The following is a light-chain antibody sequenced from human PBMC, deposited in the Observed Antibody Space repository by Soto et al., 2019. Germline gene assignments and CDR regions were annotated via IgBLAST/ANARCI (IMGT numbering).Light chain of an antibody. V-gene: IGLV4-69*01. J-gene: IGLJ2*01. CDR2: LSSDGSH. Sequence: QLVLTQSPSASASLGASVKLTCTLSSGHSSYAIAWHQQQPEKGPRYLMKLSSDGSHSKGDGIPDRFSGSSSGAERYLTISRLQSEDEADYYCQTWDTGARVVFGGGTKVTLL. CDR1: SGHSSYA. CDR3: QTWDTGARVV.